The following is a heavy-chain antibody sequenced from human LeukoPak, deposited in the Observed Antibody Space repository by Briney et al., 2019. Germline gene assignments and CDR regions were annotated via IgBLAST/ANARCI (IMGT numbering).Heavy chain of an antibody. Sequence: GESLQISCKGSGYSFSSYWIGWVRQLPGKGLEWMGIIYHGDSDTRYSPSFQGLVTISADKSISTAYLQWSSLKASDTAMYFCARRDGSGSPHFDYWGQGTLVTVSS. CDR2: IYHGDSDT. CDR1: GYSFSSYW. D-gene: IGHD3-10*01. V-gene: IGHV5-51*01. CDR3: ARRDGSGSPHFDY. J-gene: IGHJ4*02.